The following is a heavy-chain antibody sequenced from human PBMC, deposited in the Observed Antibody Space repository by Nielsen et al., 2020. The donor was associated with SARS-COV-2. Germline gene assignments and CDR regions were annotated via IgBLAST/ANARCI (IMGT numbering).Heavy chain of an antibody. J-gene: IGHJ4*02. V-gene: IGHV3-23*01. Sequence: GESLKISCAASGFTFSSYAMSWVRQAPGKGLEWVSGISISGGSTFYADSVKGRFTISRDNSKNTLYLQMNSLRAEDTAVYYCAIKRGDLVRGVPLADWGQGTLVTVSS. CDR2: ISISGGST. CDR1: GFTFSSYA. D-gene: IGHD3-10*01. CDR3: AIKRGDLVRGVPLAD.